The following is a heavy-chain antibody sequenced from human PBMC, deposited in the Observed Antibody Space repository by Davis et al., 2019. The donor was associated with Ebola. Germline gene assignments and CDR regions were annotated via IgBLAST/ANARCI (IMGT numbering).Heavy chain of an antibody. J-gene: IGHJ4*02. CDR3: ARAKYDFWSGHIDY. Sequence: GGSLRLSCAASGFTVSSNYMSWVRHAPGKGLEWVSVIYSGGSTYYADSVKGRFTISRDNSKNTLYLQMNSLRAEDTAVYYCARAKYDFWSGHIDYWGQGTLVTVSS. D-gene: IGHD3-3*01. V-gene: IGHV3-66*01. CDR2: IYSGGST. CDR1: GFTVSSNY.